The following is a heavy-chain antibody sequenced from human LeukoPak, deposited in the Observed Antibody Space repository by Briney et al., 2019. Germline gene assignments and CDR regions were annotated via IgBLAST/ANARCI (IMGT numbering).Heavy chain of an antibody. D-gene: IGHD2/OR15-2a*01. CDR2: INTNTGNP. V-gene: IGHV7-4-1*02. J-gene: IGHJ5*02. CDR1: GYTFTSYA. Sequence: ASVKVSCKAPGYTFTSYAMNWVRQAPGQGLEWMGWINTNTGNPTYAQGFTGRFVFSLDTSVSTAYLQISSLKAEDTAVYYCARDPSIGGSPNWFDPWGQGTLVTVSS. CDR3: ARDPSIGGSPNWFDP.